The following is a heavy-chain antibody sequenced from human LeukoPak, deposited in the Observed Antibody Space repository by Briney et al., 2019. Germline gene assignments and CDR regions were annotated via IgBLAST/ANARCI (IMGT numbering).Heavy chain of an antibody. D-gene: IGHD5-24*01. Sequence: GGSLRLSCAASGFTFSNYSMNWVRQAPGKGLEWVLCISSSSSYIDYADSVKGRFTISRDNAKNSLYLQMNSLRVEDTAVYYCVREGVIVEMATIPGYYFDYWGQGTLVTVSS. CDR2: ISSSSSYI. J-gene: IGHJ4*02. V-gene: IGHV3-21*01. CDR1: GFTFSNYS. CDR3: VREGVIVEMATIPGYYFDY.